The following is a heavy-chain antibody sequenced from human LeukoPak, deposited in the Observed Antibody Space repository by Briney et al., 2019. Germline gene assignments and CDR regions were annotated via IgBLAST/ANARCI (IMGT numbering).Heavy chain of an antibody. V-gene: IGHV4-34*01. CDR3: ARLRITMVRGVIDY. D-gene: IGHD3-10*01. Sequence: SETLSLTCAVYGGSFSGYYWSWIRQPPGKGLEWIGEINHSGSTNYNPSLKSRVTISVDTSKNQFSLKLSSVTAADTAVYYCARLRITMVRGVIDYWGQGTLVTVSS. CDR1: GGSFSGYY. J-gene: IGHJ4*02. CDR2: INHSGST.